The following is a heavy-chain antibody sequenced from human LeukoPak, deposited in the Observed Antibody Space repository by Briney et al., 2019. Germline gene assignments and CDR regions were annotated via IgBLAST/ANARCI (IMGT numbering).Heavy chain of an antibody. D-gene: IGHD3-22*01. Sequence: PGGSLRLSCAASGFTFSSYAMNWVRQAPGKGLEWVSAISGSGGSTYYADSVKGRFTISRDNSKNTLYLQMNSLRDEDTAVYYCAKDQPFYYDSSGYMAPFDYWGQGTLVTVSS. J-gene: IGHJ4*02. V-gene: IGHV3-23*01. CDR2: ISGSGGST. CDR3: AKDQPFYYDSSGYMAPFDY. CDR1: GFTFSSYA.